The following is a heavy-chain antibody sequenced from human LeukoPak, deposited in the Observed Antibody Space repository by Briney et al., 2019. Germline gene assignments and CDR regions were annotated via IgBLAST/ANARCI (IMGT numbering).Heavy chain of an antibody. CDR2: IIPIFGTA. CDR3: ASSRGYSYGTVDY. D-gene: IGHD5-18*01. CDR1: GGTFSSYA. V-gene: IGHV1-69*13. J-gene: IGHJ4*02. Sequence: ASVKVSCKASGGTFSSYAISWVRQAPGQGLEWMGGIIPIFGTANYAQKFQGRVTITADESTSTAYMELSSLRSEDTAVYYCASSRGYSYGTVDYWGQGTLVTVFS.